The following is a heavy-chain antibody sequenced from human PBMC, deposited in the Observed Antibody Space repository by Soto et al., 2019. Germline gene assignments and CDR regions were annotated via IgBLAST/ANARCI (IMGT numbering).Heavy chain of an antibody. J-gene: IGHJ4*02. V-gene: IGHV1-46*01. Sequence: ASVKVSCKASGYTFTNYYMHWVRQAPGQGLEWMGIINPSGGSTSYAQKFQGRVTMTRDTSTSTVYMDLSSLRSEDTAVYYCARSIAAAVDFDYWGQGTLVTVSS. CDR1: GYTFTNYY. D-gene: IGHD6-13*01. CDR3: ARSIAAAVDFDY. CDR2: INPSGGST.